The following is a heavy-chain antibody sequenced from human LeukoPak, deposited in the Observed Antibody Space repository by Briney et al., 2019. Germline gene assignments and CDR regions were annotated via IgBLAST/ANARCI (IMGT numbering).Heavy chain of an antibody. V-gene: IGHV5-10-1*01. CDR1: GYSFTSYW. Sequence: GESLKISCKGSGYSFTSYWISWVRQMPGKGLEWMGRIDPSDSYTNYSPSFQGHVTVSADKSISTAYLQWSSLKASDTAMYYCASYGSGSYNGMDVWGKGTTVTVSS. CDR2: IDPSDSYT. CDR3: ASYGSGSYNGMDV. D-gene: IGHD3-10*01. J-gene: IGHJ6*04.